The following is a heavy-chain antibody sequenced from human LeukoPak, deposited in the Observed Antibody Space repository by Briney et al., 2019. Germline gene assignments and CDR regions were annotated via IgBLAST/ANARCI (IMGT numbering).Heavy chain of an antibody. D-gene: IGHD6-6*01. V-gene: IGHV3-11*01. J-gene: IGHJ6*03. Sequence: GGSLRLSCAASGFTISDYYMSWIRQAPGKGLEWVSYISSSGSTIYYADSVKGRFTISRDNAKNSLYLQMNSLRAEDTAVYYCARVMAAQDYMDVWGKGTTVTVSS. CDR1: GFTISDYY. CDR3: ARVMAAQDYMDV. CDR2: ISSSGSTI.